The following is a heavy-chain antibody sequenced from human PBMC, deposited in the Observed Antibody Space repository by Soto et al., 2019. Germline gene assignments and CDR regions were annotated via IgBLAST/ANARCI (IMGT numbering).Heavy chain of an antibody. CDR3: AHRGSSWHDYYYYYYMDV. J-gene: IGHJ6*03. Sequence: QITLKESGPTLVKPTQTLTLTCTFSGFSLSTSGVGVGWIRQPPGKALEWLALIYWDDDKRYSPSLKSRLTITKDTSKNQVVLTMTNMDPVDTATYYCAHRGSSWHDYYYYYYMDVWGKGTTVTVSS. CDR2: IYWDDDK. D-gene: IGHD6-13*01. CDR1: GFSLSTSGVG. V-gene: IGHV2-5*02.